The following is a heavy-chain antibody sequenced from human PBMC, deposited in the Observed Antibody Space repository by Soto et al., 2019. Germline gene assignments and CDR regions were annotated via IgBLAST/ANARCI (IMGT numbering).Heavy chain of an antibody. D-gene: IGHD2-2*01. V-gene: IGHV1-69*02. J-gene: IGHJ4*02. Sequence: ASVKVSCKASGGTFSSYTISWVRQAPGQGLEWMGRIIPILGIANYAQKFQGRVTITADKSTSTAYMELSSLRSEDTAVYYCARGLVVPAAMVKDIERGVDGYFDYWGQGTLVTVSS. CDR2: IIPILGIA. CDR3: ARGLVVPAAMVKDIERGVDGYFDY. CDR1: GGTFSSYT.